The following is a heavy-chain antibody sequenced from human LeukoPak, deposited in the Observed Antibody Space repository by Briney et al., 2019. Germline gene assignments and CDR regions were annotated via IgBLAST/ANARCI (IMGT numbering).Heavy chain of an antibody. Sequence: GGSLRLSCAASGFTFSSYAMSWVRQAPGKGLEWVSAISGSGGSTYYADSVKGRFTISRDHSKNTLYLQMNSLRADDPAVYYFAKYRHFPTSGYDPGGDYWGQGTLVTVSS. CDR1: GFTFSSYA. D-gene: IGHD5-12*01. J-gene: IGHJ4*02. CDR3: AKYRHFPTSGYDPGGDY. CDR2: ISGSGGST. V-gene: IGHV3-23*01.